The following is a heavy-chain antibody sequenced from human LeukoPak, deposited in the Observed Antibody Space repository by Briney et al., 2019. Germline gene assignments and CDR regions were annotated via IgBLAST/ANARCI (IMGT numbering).Heavy chain of an antibody. CDR3: AKGTEPGLYYYYYYVMDV. V-gene: IGHV3-23*01. Sequence: GGSLRLSCAASGFTFSSYDMTWVRQAPGKGLYWVSSISVTGGTTYYANSVKGRFTISRDNSKNTLYLQMNSLRAEDTAVYYCAKGTEPGLYYYYYYVMDVWGQGTTVTVSS. J-gene: IGHJ6*02. CDR2: ISVTGGTT. D-gene: IGHD1-14*01. CDR1: GFTFSSYD.